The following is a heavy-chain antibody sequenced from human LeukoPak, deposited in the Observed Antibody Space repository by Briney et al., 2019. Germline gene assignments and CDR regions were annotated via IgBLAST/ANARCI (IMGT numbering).Heavy chain of an antibody. CDR3: ASIQQQLVDSFDP. CDR1: GGSISSSSYY. Sequence: SETLSLTCTVSGGSISSSSYYWGWIRQPPGKGLEWIGSIYYSGSTYYNPSLKSRVTISVDTSKNQFSLKLSSVTAADTAVCYCASIQQQLVDSFDPWGQGTLVTVSS. D-gene: IGHD6-13*01. J-gene: IGHJ5*02. CDR2: IYYSGST. V-gene: IGHV4-39*01.